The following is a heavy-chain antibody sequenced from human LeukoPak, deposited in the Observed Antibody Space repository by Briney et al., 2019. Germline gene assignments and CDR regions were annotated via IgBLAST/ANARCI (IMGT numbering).Heavy chain of an antibody. CDR1: GYTFTRYA. CDR3: ARIPIFGEVDDY. V-gene: IGHV1-8*01. J-gene: IGHJ4*02. CDR2: MNPNSGNT. D-gene: IGHD3-3*01. Sequence: ASVKVACKASGYTFTRYAINWVRQATGPGLEWMGWMNPNSGNTGYAQKFQGRVTMTRNTSISTAYMELSSLRSEDTAVYYCARIPIFGEVDDYWGQGTLVTVSS.